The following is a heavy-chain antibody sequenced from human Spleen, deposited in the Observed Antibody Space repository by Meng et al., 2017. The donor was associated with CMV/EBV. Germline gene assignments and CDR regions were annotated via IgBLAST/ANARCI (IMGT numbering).Heavy chain of an antibody. D-gene: IGHD1-14*01. J-gene: IGHJ5*02. CDR2: ISGSGSAI. CDR1: GFTFSRYG. V-gene: IGHV3-48*04. CDR3: AKANNVPGWFGP. Sequence: CAASGFTFSRYGMHWVRQAPGKGLEWLSYISGSGSAIYYANSVKGRFTISRDNAKNSLDLQMDGLRAEDTAVYFCAKANNVPGWFGPWGRGALVTVSS.